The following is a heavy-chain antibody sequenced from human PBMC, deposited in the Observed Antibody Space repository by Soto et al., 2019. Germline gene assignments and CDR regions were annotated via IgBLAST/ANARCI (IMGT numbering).Heavy chain of an antibody. V-gene: IGHV1-46*03. CDR2: INPSGGST. Sequence: QVQLVQSGAELKKPGASVKVSCKASGYTFSRYYMHWVRQAPGQGLEWMGIINPSGGSTSYAQKFKGRVTMTSDTSTSTVYMELSSLRSEDTAVYYCARAEYGDDKVNWFDPWGQGTLVTVSS. D-gene: IGHD4-17*01. CDR3: ARAEYGDDKVNWFDP. CDR1: GYTFSRYY. J-gene: IGHJ5*02.